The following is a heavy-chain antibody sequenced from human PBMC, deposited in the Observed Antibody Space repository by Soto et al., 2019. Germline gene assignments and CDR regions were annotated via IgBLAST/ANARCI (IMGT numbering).Heavy chain of an antibody. CDR2: IVVGSGNT. CDR1: GFTFTSSA. D-gene: IGHD3-10*01. J-gene: IGHJ4*02. CDR3: AAVDMVREGESFDY. V-gene: IGHV1-58*02. Sequence: GASVKVSCKASGFTFTSSAMQWVRQARGQRLEWIGWIVVGSGNTNYAQKFQERVTITRDMSTSTAYMELSSLRSEDTAVYYCAAVDMVREGESFDYWGQGTLVTVSS.